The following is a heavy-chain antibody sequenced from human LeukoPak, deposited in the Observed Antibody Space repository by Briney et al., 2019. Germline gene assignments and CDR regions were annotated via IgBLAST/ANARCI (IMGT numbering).Heavy chain of an antibody. D-gene: IGHD3-16*02. Sequence: SETLSLTCAVYGGSFSGYCWSWIRQPPGKGLEWIGEINHSGSTNYNPSLKSRGTISVDTSKNQFSLKLSSVTAADTAVYYCARGPLITFGGVIVGYFDYWGQGTLVTVSS. CDR2: INHSGST. CDR1: GGSFSGYC. CDR3: ARGPLITFGGVIVGYFDY. J-gene: IGHJ4*02. V-gene: IGHV4-34*01.